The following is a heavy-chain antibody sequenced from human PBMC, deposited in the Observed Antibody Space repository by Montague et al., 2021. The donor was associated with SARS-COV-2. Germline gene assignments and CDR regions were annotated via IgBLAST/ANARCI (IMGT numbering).Heavy chain of an antibody. J-gene: IGHJ6*02. V-gene: IGHV3-33*08. CDR3: AREYSAPRWFGEYNRYGMDV. D-gene: IGHD3-10*01. CDR2: IWYDGSNQ. CDR1: GFTFSSYD. Sequence: SLRLSCAASGFTFSSYDMYWVRQAPCKGLEWVAAIWYDGSNQYYGDSVKGRFTISRDNSKNTLYLQMNSLRAEDTAVYYCAREYSAPRWFGEYNRYGMDVWGQGTTVTVSS.